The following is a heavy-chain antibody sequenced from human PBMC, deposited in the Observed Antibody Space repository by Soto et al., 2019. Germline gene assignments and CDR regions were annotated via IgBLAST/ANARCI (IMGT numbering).Heavy chain of an antibody. CDR2: MGYNGYT. CDR1: GGPMSNYY. CDR3: KKLPWADYGGIFDP. V-gene: IGHV4-59*01. J-gene: IGHJ5*02. Sequence: SETLSLTCTVSGGPMSNYYCSWFRQPPGQGLEWIGYMGYNGYTSYNPSLRSRVTISVDTSKNQFSLKLSSVTTADTAVYYCKKLPWADYGGIFDPWGQGTLVTVSS. D-gene: IGHD4-17*01.